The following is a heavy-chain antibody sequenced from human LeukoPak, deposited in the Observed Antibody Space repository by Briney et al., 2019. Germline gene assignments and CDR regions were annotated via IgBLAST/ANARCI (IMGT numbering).Heavy chain of an antibody. D-gene: IGHD1-26*01. CDR2: INTNTGNP. CDR3: ARAAWALSVAVNFDY. Sequence: GASVKVSCKASGYTLTSYAINWVRQAPGQGLEWMGWINTNTGNPTYAQGFTGRFVFSLDTSVNTAYLQISSLKAEDTAVYYCARAAWALSVAVNFDYWGQGTLVTVSS. V-gene: IGHV7-4-1*02. CDR1: GYTLTSYA. J-gene: IGHJ4*02.